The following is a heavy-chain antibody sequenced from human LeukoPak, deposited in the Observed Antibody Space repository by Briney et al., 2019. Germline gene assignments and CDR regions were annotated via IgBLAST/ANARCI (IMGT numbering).Heavy chain of an antibody. CDR3: ASGLGKAVAGSIDY. D-gene: IGHD6-19*01. Sequence: ASVKVSCKASGGTFSSYAISWVRQAPGQGLEWMGRIIPILGIANYAQKFQGRVTITADKSTSTAYMELSSPRSEDTAVYYCASGLGKAVAGSIDYWGQGTLVTVSS. V-gene: IGHV1-69*04. J-gene: IGHJ4*02. CDR2: IIPILGIA. CDR1: GGTFSSYA.